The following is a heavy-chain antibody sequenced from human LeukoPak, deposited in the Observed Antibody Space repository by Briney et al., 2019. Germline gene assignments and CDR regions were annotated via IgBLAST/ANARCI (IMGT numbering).Heavy chain of an antibody. CDR2: INPNSGGT. CDR1: GYTFTDYY. J-gene: IGHJ4*02. V-gene: IGHV1-2*02. CDR3: AREGIAARPDRDY. D-gene: IGHD6-6*01. Sequence: ASVKVSCKASGYTFTDYYMHWVRQAPGQGLEWMGWINPNSGGTNYAQKFQGRVTMTRDTSISTAYMELSRLRSDDTAVYYCAREGIAARPDRDYWGQGTLVTVSS.